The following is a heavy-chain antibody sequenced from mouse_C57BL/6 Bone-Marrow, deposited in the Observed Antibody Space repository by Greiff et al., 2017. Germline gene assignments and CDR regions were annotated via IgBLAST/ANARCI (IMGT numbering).Heavy chain of an antibody. D-gene: IGHD2-2*01. J-gene: IGHJ2*01. V-gene: IGHV1-62-2*01. CDR2: FYPGSGSI. CDR3: ARHDDKGSTMVPYFDY. Sequence: QVQLQQSGAELVKPGASVKLSCKASGYTFTEYTIHWVKQRSGQGLEWIGWFYPGSGSIKYNEKFKDKATLTADKSSSTVYMELSRLTSEDSAVYFCARHDDKGSTMVPYFDYWGQGTTLTVSS. CDR1: GYTFTEYT.